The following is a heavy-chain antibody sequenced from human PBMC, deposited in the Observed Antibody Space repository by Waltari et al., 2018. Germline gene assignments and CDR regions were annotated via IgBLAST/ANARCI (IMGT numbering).Heavy chain of an antibody. J-gene: IGHJ4*02. V-gene: IGHV4-34*01. D-gene: IGHD2-2*01. CDR1: GGSFSGYY. Sequence: QVQLQQWGAGLLKPSETLSLTCAVYGGSFSGYYWSWIRKPPATGPAWIGEINHSGSTNYNPSLKSRVTISVDTSKNQFSLKLSSVTAADTAVYYCAGGGCSSTSCYRVWRSNYFDYWGQGTLVTVSS. CDR2: INHSGST. CDR3: AGGGCSSTSCYRVWRSNYFDY.